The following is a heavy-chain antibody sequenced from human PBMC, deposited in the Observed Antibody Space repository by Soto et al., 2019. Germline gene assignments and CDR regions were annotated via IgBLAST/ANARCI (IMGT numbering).Heavy chain of an antibody. J-gene: IGHJ6*02. CDR3: TTDCSGGSCYPGAHDSYYGMDV. V-gene: IGHV3-15*01. CDR1: GFSFSYAW. CDR2: VKSKIDGGTT. D-gene: IGHD2-15*01. Sequence: EVQLVESGGGLVKPGGSLRLSCAASGFSFSYAWMSWVRQAPGKGLEWVGRVKSKIDGGTTDYAAPVKGRFTISRDDSKTTVYLQMNSLKTEDTAVYYCTTDCSGGSCYPGAHDSYYGMDVWGPGTTVTVSS.